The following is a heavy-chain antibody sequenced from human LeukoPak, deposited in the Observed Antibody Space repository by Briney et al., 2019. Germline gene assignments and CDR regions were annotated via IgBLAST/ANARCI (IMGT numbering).Heavy chain of an antibody. CDR1: GFTFNNYY. J-gene: IGHJ4*02. CDR2: ISSSGTTT. Sequence: GGSLRLSCAASGFTFNNYYMSWIRQAPGKGLEWVSHISSSGTTTYYADSVKGRFTISRDNAKNSLYLQMNTLRVEDTAIYYCARSPPRVLTGYYFDYWGQGILVSVSS. D-gene: IGHD3-9*01. V-gene: IGHV3-11*01. CDR3: ARSPPRVLTGYYFDY.